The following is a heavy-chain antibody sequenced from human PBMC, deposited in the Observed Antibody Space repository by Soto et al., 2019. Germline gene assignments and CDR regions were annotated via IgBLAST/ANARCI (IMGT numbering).Heavy chain of an antibody. D-gene: IGHD6-13*01. V-gene: IGHV4-31*03. Sequence: SETLSLTCPVSGCSISSGGYYWSWIRQHPGKGLEWIGYIYYSGSTYYNPSLKSRVTISVDTSKNQFSLKLSSVTAADTAVYYCARRLIAAAGDNWFDPWGQGTLVTVSS. J-gene: IGHJ5*02. CDR2: IYYSGST. CDR1: GCSISSGGYY. CDR3: ARRLIAAAGDNWFDP.